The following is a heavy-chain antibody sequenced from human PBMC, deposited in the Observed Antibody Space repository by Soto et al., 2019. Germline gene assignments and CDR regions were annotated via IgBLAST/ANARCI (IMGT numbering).Heavy chain of an antibody. V-gene: IGHV1-18*01. D-gene: IGHD6-13*01. Sequence: GAFRKGSFKASGYTFTRDGIRWVRQAPGQGLEWMGWISAYNGNTNYAQKLQGRVTMTTDTSTSTAYMELRSLRSDDTAVYYCARDHRQLVLGTNAFDIWGQGTMVTVSS. CDR3: ARDHRQLVLGTNAFDI. J-gene: IGHJ3*02. CDR2: ISAYNGNT. CDR1: GYTFTRDG.